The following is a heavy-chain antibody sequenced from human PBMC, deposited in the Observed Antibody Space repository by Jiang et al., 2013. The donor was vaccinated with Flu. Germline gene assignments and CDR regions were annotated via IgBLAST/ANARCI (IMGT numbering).Heavy chain of an antibody. D-gene: IGHD3-3*01. CDR1: GFTFSSYA. CDR3: AKRFRQGDFWSAFDY. CDR2: ITGSGDST. Sequence: GLVQPGASLRLSCAASGFTFSSYAMNWVRQAADRGLEWVSTITGSGDSTYQADSVKGRFTISRDNSKNMLYLQMNSLRAEDTAVYYCAKRFRQGDFWSAFDYWGQGILVTVSS. V-gene: IGHV3-23*01. J-gene: IGHJ4*02.